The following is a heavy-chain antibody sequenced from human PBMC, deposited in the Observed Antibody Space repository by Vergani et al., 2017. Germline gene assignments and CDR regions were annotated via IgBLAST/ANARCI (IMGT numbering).Heavy chain of an antibody. D-gene: IGHD4-11*01. J-gene: IGHJ6*03. CDR2: IDHTGRP. CDR1: GGSFTSYH. V-gene: IGHV4-34*01. Sequence: QVQLQQWGGGLLKPSETLSLTCVVNGGSFTSYHWTWIRQSPGEGLEWVGDIDHTGRPDYNPSLKSRLTMSVDKSRNQFSLTLISVTATDTAIYFCARVNTETNCHLYYYYYMDVWGQGTAVTVS. CDR3: ARVNTETNCHLYYYYYMDV.